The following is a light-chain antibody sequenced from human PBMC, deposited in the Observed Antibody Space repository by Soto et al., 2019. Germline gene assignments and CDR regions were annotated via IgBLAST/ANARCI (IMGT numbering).Light chain of an antibody. CDR3: QQYGSSPQMCT. CDR2: GAS. V-gene: IGKV3-20*01. Sequence: EIVLTQSPGTLSLSPGERATLSCRASQSVSSTYLAWYQQKPGQAPRLLIYGASSRATGIPDRFSGSGSGTDFTLTSSRLEPEDFAVYYCQQYGSSPQMCTFGQGTKLEIK. J-gene: IGKJ2*02. CDR1: QSVSSTY.